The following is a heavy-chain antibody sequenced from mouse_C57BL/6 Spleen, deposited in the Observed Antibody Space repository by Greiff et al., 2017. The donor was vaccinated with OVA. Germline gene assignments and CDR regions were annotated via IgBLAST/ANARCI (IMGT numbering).Heavy chain of an antibody. Sequence: VQLQQSGAELARPGASVKMSCKASGYTFTSYTMHWVKQRPGQGLEWIGYINPSSGYTKYNQKFKDKATLTADKSSSTAYMQLSSLTSEDSAVYYCARGGLLRWYFDVWGTGTTVTVSS. V-gene: IGHV1-4*01. CDR1: GYTFTSYT. CDR3: ARGGLLRWYFDV. CDR2: INPSSGYT. D-gene: IGHD1-1*01. J-gene: IGHJ1*03.